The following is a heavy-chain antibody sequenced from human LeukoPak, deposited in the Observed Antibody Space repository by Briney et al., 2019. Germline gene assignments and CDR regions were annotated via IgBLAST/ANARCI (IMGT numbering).Heavy chain of an antibody. CDR2: IIPIFGTA. CDR1: GSTFSSYA. J-gene: IGHJ6*02. D-gene: IGHD1-26*01. Sequence: ASVKVSCKASGSTFSSYAISWVRQAPGQGLEWMGGIIPIFGTANYAQKFQGRVTITADESTSTAYMELSSLRSEDTAVYYCARDGSGSPYYYGMDVWGQGTTVTVSS. CDR3: ARDGSGSPYYYGMDV. V-gene: IGHV1-69*13.